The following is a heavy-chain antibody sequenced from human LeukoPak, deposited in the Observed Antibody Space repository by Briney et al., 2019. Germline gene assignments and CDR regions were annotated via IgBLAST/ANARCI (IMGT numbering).Heavy chain of an antibody. D-gene: IGHD6-13*01. J-gene: IGHJ6*02. Sequence: SQTLSLTCAISGDSVSSNSAAWNWIRQSPSRGLEWLGRTYYRSKWYNDYAVSVKSRITINPDTSKNQFSLQLNSLTPEDTAVYYCARDLKEYSSSWYSGYGMDVWGQGTTVTVSS. CDR1: GDSVSSNSAA. V-gene: IGHV6-1*01. CDR2: TYYRSKWYN. CDR3: ARDLKEYSSSWYSGYGMDV.